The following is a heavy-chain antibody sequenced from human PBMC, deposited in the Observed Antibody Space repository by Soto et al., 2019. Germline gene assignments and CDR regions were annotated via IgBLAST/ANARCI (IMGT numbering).Heavy chain of an antibody. V-gene: IGHV1-2*02. CDR1: GYTSTGSY. CDR3: ARASKSTTPDFVY. J-gene: IGHJ4*02. D-gene: IGHD1-1*01. Sequence: ASVNVSCKASGYTSTGSYTHWVRDAPLQGLEWMGWSNPNSGGNNYAKTFQDGVTMTRDTSISTAYKERRGLRSDDTAVYYCARASKSTTPDFVYVGQGTLVTVSS. CDR2: SNPNSGGN.